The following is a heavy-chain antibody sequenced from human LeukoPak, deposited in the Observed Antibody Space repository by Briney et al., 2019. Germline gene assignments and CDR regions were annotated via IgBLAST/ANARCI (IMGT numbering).Heavy chain of an antibody. Sequence: SETLSLTCAVSVGSISTHYRSCIRQPPGKGLEWIGCISYSGRGKYNPSLLSRVTITVDTSKNQFTLRPNYMTAADTAVYYCAREAAPGSGRIQYWGQGTLVTVSS. CDR1: VGSISTHY. D-gene: IGHD6-13*01. V-gene: IGHV4-59*11. CDR2: ISYSGRG. CDR3: AREAAPGSGRIQY. J-gene: IGHJ4*02.